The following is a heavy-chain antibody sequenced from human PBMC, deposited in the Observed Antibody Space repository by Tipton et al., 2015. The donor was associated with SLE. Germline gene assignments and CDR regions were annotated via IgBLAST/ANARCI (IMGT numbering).Heavy chain of an antibody. CDR1: GYSFTSYW. CDR3: AREDEAAAGTDGMDV. Sequence: VQLVQSGAEVKKPGASVKVSCKASGYSFTSYWIGWVRQMPGKGLEWMGIIYPGDSDTRYSPSFQGQVTISADKSISTAYLQWGSLKASDTAMYYCAREDEAAAGTDGMDVWGQGTTVTVSS. V-gene: IGHV5-51*01. CDR2: IYPGDSDT. D-gene: IGHD6-13*01. J-gene: IGHJ6*02.